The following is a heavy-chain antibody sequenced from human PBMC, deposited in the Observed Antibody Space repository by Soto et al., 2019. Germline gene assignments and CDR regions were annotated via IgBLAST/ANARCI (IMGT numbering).Heavy chain of an antibody. V-gene: IGHV3-33*01. Sequence: QVQLVESGGGAVQPGRSLRLSCAASGFTFNTYGMRWVRQAPGKGLEWVAVIWYDGSNEFCADSVKGRFTISRDNSKNTLYLQMNSLRDEDTAIYYCARDHGTTWYGPIDYWGQGTLVTVSS. CDR1: GFTFNTYG. CDR3: ARDHGTTWYGPIDY. D-gene: IGHD6-13*01. J-gene: IGHJ4*02. CDR2: IWYDGSNE.